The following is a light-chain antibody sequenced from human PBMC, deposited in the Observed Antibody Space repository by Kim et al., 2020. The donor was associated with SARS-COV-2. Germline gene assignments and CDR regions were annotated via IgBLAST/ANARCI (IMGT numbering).Light chain of an antibody. CDR3: QQYNDWPPVT. Sequence: FPGERVTLSCRASQSVSSNLAWYQQKPGQAPRLLMYGASTRATGIPARFSGSGSGTEFTLTISSLQSEDFAVYYCQQYNDWPPVTFGQGTRLEIK. V-gene: IGKV3-15*01. CDR2: GAS. J-gene: IGKJ5*01. CDR1: QSVSSN.